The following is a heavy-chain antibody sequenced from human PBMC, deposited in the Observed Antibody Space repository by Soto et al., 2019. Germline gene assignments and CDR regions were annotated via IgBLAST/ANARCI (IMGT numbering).Heavy chain of an antibody. V-gene: IGHV3-7*01. CDR3: ARASYYYDSSGYYHPDY. Sequence: VGSLRLSCAASGFTFSSYWMSWVRQAPGKGLEWVANIKQDGSEKYYVDSVKGRFTISRDNAKNSLYLQMNSLRAEDTAVYYCARASYYYDSSGYYHPDYWGQGTLVTVSS. D-gene: IGHD3-22*01. J-gene: IGHJ4*02. CDR1: GFTFSSYW. CDR2: IKQDGSEK.